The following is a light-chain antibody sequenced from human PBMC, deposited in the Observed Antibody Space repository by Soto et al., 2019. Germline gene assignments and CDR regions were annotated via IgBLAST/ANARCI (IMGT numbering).Light chain of an antibody. V-gene: IGKV1-33*01. CDR2: DAS. J-gene: IGKJ5*01. CDR3: QPYDNLPT. CDR1: QDISNY. Sequence: DIHMTQYHSSLSASVGDRVTITCQSSQDISNYLNWYQQKPGKAPKLLIYDASNLETGVPSRFSGSGSGTDFTFTISSLQPEDIATYYCQPYDNLPTFGQGGRLEV.